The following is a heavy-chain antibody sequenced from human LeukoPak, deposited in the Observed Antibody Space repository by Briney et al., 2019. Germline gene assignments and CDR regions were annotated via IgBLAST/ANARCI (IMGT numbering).Heavy chain of an antibody. CDR3: AREYSSSLFDY. D-gene: IGHD6-13*01. Sequence: ASVKVSCKASGYTFTGHYVHWVRQAPGQGLEWMGWISGNTGDTNYAQRFQGRVTMIRETSISTMYMELSRLRSDDTAVYYCAREYSSSLFDYWGQGTLVTVSS. CDR1: GYTFTGHY. CDR2: ISGNTGDT. V-gene: IGHV1-2*02. J-gene: IGHJ4*02.